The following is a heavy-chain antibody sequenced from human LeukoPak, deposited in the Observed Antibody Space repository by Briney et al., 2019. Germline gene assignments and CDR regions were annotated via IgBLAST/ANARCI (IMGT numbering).Heavy chain of an antibody. D-gene: IGHD3-10*01. J-gene: IGHJ3*02. CDR3: ARDPAGSGSYEKDAFDI. CDR2: INPNSGGT. CDR1: GFTFTAYY. V-gene: IGHV1-2*02. Sequence: ASVKVSCKASGFTFTAYYMHWVRQAPGQGLEWMGWINPNSGGTNYAQKFQGRVTMTRDTSISTAYMELSRLRSDDTAVYYCARDPAGSGSYEKDAFDIWGQGTMVTVSS.